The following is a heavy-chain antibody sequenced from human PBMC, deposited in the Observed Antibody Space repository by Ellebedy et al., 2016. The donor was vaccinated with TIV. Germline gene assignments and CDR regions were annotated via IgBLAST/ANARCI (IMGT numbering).Heavy chain of an antibody. J-gene: IGHJ6*02. CDR2: IGGLDTAT. V-gene: IGHV3-23*01. CDR3: AKARGSSVIDYNYYGMDV. Sequence: GESLKISXAASGLTFSVYAMTWVRQAPGKGLEWISTIGGLDTATYYADSVKGRFTISRDNSGNTLYLQMNSLRAEDTAVYYCAKARGSSVIDYNYYGMDVWGQGTTVTVSS. D-gene: IGHD2-21*01. CDR1: GLTFSVYA.